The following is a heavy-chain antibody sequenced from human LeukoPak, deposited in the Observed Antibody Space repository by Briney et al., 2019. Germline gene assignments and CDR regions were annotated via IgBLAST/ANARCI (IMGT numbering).Heavy chain of an antibody. J-gene: IGHJ3*02. CDR3: AKALGYSGYSASDAFDI. Sequence: PGGSLRLSCAASGFTLSDYWMHWVRQAPGKGLVWVSRINSDGSRIIYADSVKGRFTISRDNAKNTVYLQMNSLRAEDTAVYYCAKALGYSGYSASDAFDIWGQGTMVTVSS. V-gene: IGHV3-74*01. CDR1: GFTLSDYW. D-gene: IGHD5-12*01. CDR2: INSDGSRI.